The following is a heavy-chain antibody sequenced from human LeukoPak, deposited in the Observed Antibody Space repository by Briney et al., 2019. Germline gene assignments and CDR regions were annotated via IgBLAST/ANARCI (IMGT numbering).Heavy chain of an antibody. V-gene: IGHV4-34*01. J-gene: IGHJ5*02. CDR2: INHSGST. D-gene: IGHD2-2*01. CDR1: GGSFSGYY. CDR3: ACGAYCSSTSCSPRDNWFDP. Sequence: SETLSLTCAVYGGSFSGYYWSWIRQAPGKGLEWIGEINHSGSTNYNPSLKSRVTISVDTSKNQFSLKLSSVTAADTAVYYCACGAYCSSTSCSPRDNWFDPWGQGTLVTVSS.